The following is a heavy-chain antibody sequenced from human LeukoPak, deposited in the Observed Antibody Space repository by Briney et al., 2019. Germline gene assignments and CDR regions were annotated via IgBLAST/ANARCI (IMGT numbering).Heavy chain of an antibody. J-gene: IGHJ4*02. V-gene: IGHV2-5*02. D-gene: IGHD6-13*01. CDR3: AHRSSSWYEFDY. CDR2: IYWDDDK. Sequence: SGPTLVNPTQTLTVTCTFSGFSLNTSGVGVGWIRQPPGKALEWLALIYWDDDKRYSPSLKSRLTITKDTSKNQVVLTMTHMDPVDTATYYCAHRSSSWYEFDYWGQGTLVTVSS. CDR1: GFSLNTSGVG.